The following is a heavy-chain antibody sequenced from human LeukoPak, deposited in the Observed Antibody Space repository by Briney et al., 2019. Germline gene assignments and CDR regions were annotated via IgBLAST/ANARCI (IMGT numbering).Heavy chain of an antibody. CDR2: IYYSGST. CDR1: GGSISSHY. V-gene: IGHV4-59*11. Sequence: PSETLSLTCTVSGGSISSHYWSWIRQPPGKGLEWIGYIYYSGSTNYNPSLKSRVTISVDTSKNQFSLKLSSVTAADTAVYYCARSPPGDCGGDCYSLNFDYWGQGTLVTVSS. CDR3: ARSPPGDCGGDCYSLNFDY. D-gene: IGHD2-21*02. J-gene: IGHJ4*02.